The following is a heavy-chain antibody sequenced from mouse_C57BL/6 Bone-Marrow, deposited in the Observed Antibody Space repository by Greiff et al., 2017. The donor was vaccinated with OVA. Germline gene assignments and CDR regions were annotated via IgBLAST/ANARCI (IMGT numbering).Heavy chain of an antibody. CDR2: IDPENGDT. D-gene: IGHD1-1*01. V-gene: IGHV14-4*01. CDR1: GFNIKDDY. J-gene: IGHJ1*03. CDR3: TTSYYYGSSYGYFDV. Sequence: EVKLVESGAELVRPGASVKLSCTASGFNIKDDYMHWVKQRPEQGLEWIGWIDPENGDTEYASKFQGKATITADTSSNTASLQLSSLTSEDTAVYYGTTSYYYGSSYGYFDVWGTGTTVTVSS.